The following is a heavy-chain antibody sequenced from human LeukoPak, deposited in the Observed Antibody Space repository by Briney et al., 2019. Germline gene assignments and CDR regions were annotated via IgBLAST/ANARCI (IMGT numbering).Heavy chain of an antibody. CDR2: ISYDGSNK. CDR3: ARFDELYYFDY. Sequence: GRSLRLSCAASGFTFSSYAMHWVRQAPGKGLEWVAVISYDGSNKYYADSVKGRFTISRDNSKNTLYLQMNSLRAEDTAVYYCARFDELYYFDYWGQGTLVTVSS. V-gene: IGHV3-30-3*01. CDR1: GFTFSSYA. J-gene: IGHJ4*02. D-gene: IGHD1-1*01.